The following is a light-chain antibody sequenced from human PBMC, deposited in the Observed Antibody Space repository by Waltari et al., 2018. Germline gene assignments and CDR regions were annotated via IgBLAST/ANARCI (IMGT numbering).Light chain of an antibody. CDR1: ESSSSY. V-gene: IGKV1-39*01. CDR3: HQIYSTLGDT. J-gene: IGKJ2*01. CDR2: TAS. Sequence: DIQLTQSPSSLSASVGDRFTLPCRASESSSSYLSWYQQKPGEAPKLLIYTASSLEGGVPSRFSGSGSGTDYTLTISNLQPEDFATYYCHQIYSTLGDTFGQGTKLEIK.